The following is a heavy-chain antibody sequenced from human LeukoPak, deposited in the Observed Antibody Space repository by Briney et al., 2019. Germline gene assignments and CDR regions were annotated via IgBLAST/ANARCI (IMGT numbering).Heavy chain of an antibody. D-gene: IGHD6-13*01. V-gene: IGHV4-59*12. CDR2: IYYSGST. CDR3: ARVLYSSSWYGNDY. J-gene: IGHJ4*02. CDR1: GGSFSSYY. Sequence: SETLSLTCTVSGGSFSSYYWSWIRQPPGKGLEWIGYIYYSGSTNYYPPLMSRVTMLVDTTKNQFSLKLSSVTAADTAVYYCARVLYSSSWYGNDYWGQGTLVTVSS.